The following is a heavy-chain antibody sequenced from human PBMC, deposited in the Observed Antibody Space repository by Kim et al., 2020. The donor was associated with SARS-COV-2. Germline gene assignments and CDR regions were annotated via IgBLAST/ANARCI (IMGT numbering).Heavy chain of an antibody. D-gene: IGHD5-12*01. CDR2: IYTSGST. Sequence: SETLSLTCTVSGGSISSYYWSWIRQPAGKGLEWIGRIYTSGSTNYNPSLTSRVTMSVDTSKNQFSLKLSSVTAADTAVYYCARETSIVDIVATTKIYYYYGMDVWGQGTTVTVSS. CDR1: GGSISSYY. CDR3: ARETSIVDIVATTKIYYYYGMDV. J-gene: IGHJ6*02. V-gene: IGHV4-4*07.